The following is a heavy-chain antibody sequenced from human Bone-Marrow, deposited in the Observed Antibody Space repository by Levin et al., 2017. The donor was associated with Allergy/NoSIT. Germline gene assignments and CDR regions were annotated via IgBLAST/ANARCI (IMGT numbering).Heavy chain of an antibody. D-gene: IGHD5-18*01. J-gene: IGHJ4*02. CDR2: IYFSGTT. Sequence: PSETLSLTCTVSGASMSSFTHYWGWMRQPPGKRPEWIGTIYFSGTTYYHPSLKRRVTISLDTSKNQLSLRLRSVTAADTAVYYCARHHPAYSYGFLDYWGQGALVTVSS. V-gene: IGHV4-39*01. CDR3: ARHHPAYSYGFLDY. CDR1: GASMSSFTHY.